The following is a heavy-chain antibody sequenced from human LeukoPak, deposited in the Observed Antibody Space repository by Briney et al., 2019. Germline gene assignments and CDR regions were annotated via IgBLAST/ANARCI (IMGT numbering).Heavy chain of an antibody. V-gene: IGHV3-30*04. CDR1: GFTFSSYA. J-gene: IGHJ4*02. D-gene: IGHD4-17*01. Sequence: GGSLRLSCAASGFTFSSYAMHWVRQAPGKGLEWVAVISYDGSNKYYADSVKGRFTISRDNSKNTLYLQMNSLRAEDTAVYYCARSYGDYTSLGYRGQGTLVTVSS. CDR3: ARSYGDYTSLGY. CDR2: ISYDGSNK.